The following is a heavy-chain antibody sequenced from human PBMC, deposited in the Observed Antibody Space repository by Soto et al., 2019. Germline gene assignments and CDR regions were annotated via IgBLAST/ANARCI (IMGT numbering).Heavy chain of an antibody. CDR2: ISYDGSNK. J-gene: IGHJ3*02. Sequence: QVQLVESGGGVVQPGRSLRLSCAASGFTFSSYGMHWVRQAPGKGLEWVAVISYDGSNKYYADSVKGRFTISRDNSKNTLYLQMNSLRAEDTAVYYCEKDRENWNSVGGAFDIWGQGTMVTVSS. D-gene: IGHD1-7*01. CDR1: GFTFSSYG. V-gene: IGHV3-30*18. CDR3: EKDRENWNSVGGAFDI.